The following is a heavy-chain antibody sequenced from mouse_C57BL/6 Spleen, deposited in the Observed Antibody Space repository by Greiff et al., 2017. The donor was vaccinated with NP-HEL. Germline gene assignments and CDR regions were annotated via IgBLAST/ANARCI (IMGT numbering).Heavy chain of an antibody. CDR3: ERVRYYAMDY. CDR1: GYAFSSYW. V-gene: IGHV1-80*01. Sequence: VKVVESGAELVKPGASVKISCKASGYAFSSYWMNWVKQRPGKGLEWIGQIYPGDGDTNYNGKFKGKATLTADKSSSTAYMQLSSLTSEDSAVYFCERVRYYAMDYWGQGTSVTVSS. CDR2: IYPGDGDT. J-gene: IGHJ4*01.